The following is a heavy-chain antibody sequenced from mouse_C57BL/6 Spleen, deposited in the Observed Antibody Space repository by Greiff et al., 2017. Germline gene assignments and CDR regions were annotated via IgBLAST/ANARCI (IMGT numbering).Heavy chain of an antibody. D-gene: IGHD2-3*01. Sequence: QVQLQQPGAELVRPGSSVKLSCKASGYTFTSYWMHWVKQRPIQGLEWIGNIDPSDSETHYNQKFKDKATLTVDKSSSTAYMQLSSLTSEDSAVYYCARRIYDGYSLGYWGQGTTLTVSS. J-gene: IGHJ2*01. CDR2: IDPSDSET. CDR3: ARRIYDGYSLGY. CDR1: GYTFTSYW. V-gene: IGHV1-52*01.